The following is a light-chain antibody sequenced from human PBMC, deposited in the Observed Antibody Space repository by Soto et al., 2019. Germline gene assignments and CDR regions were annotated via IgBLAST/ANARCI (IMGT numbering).Light chain of an antibody. CDR2: DNN. V-gene: IGLV3-21*02. Sequence: SYELTQPPSVSVAPGQTARITCGGDNIGSKSVHWYQQKPGQAPVLVVYDNNDRPSGIPERFSGSNSGNTATLTITRVEAGDEADYYCQVWDSSSDQWVFGGGTKVTVL. J-gene: IGLJ3*02. CDR1: NIGSKS. CDR3: QVWDSSSDQWV.